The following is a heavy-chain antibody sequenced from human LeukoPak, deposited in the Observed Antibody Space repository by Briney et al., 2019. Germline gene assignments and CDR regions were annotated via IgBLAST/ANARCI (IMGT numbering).Heavy chain of an antibody. J-gene: IGHJ6*02. V-gene: IGHV3-48*01. CDR2: ISSSSRTI. CDR1: GFTFSSYS. Sequence: GGSLRLSCAASGFTFSSYSMNWVRQAPGKGLEWVSYISSSSRTIYYADSVKGRFTISRDNAKNSLYLQMNSLRAEDTAVYYCARVYSSGYYYYYGMDVWGQGTTVTVSS. CDR3: ARVYSSGYYYYYGMDV. D-gene: IGHD6-19*01.